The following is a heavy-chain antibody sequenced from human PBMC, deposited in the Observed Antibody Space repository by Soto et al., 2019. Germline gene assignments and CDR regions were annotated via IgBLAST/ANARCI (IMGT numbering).Heavy chain of an antibody. CDR2: ISGNGGRI. Sequence: PGGSLRLSCAASGFTFSSYAMSWVRQAPGKGLEWVSAISGNGGRIYYVDSVKGRFTISRDNSRNTLHLQINSLRAEDTAVYFCAKDRRFPDDVFDVWGPGTMVTVSS. J-gene: IGHJ3*01. V-gene: IGHV3-23*01. CDR1: GFTFSSYA. CDR3: AKDRRFPDDVFDV.